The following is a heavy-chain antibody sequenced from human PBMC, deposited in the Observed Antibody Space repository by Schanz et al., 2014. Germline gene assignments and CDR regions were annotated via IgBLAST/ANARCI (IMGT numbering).Heavy chain of an antibody. J-gene: IGHJ3*02. CDR2: INAHTGNA. V-gene: IGHV1-18*01. D-gene: IGHD6-19*01. Sequence: QLMQSGSEVRKPGASVKVSCKASGYIFGSHGMTWVRQAPGQGPELMGWINAHTGNAQYAQKFQGRVNMTRVTGTTSVHLEVTRLRTDDTAIYYCERGPIATYHYSSPGAFDIWGQGTRITVSS. CDR1: GYIFGSHG. CDR3: ERGPIATYHYSSPGAFDI.